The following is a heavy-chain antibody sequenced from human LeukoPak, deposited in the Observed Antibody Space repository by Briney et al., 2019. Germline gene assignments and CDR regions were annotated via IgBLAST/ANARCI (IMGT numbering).Heavy chain of an antibody. CDR2: ISNSGDST. CDR1: GFTFSSYA. V-gene: IGHV3-23*01. D-gene: IGHD2/OR15-2a*01. Sequence: GGSLRLSCAASGFTFSSYAMSWVRQAPGKGLEWVSAISNSGDSTYNADSVKDRFTISRDNSKNTLYLQMNSLRAEDTAVYYCAKDFISTYWGQGTLVTVPS. J-gene: IGHJ4*02. CDR3: AKDFISTY.